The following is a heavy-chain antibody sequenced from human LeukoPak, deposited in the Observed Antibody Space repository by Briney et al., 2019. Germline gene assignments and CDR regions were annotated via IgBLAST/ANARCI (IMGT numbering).Heavy chain of an antibody. CDR1: GYTLTSYG. V-gene: IGHV1-18*01. D-gene: IGHD2-15*01. CDR3: ARDPSYCSGGSCYFGAFDI. CDR2: ISAYNGNT. Sequence: ASVKVPCKASGYTLTSYGISWVRQAPGQGLEWMGWISAYNGNTNYAQKLQGRVTMTTDTSTSTAYMELRSLRSDDTAVYYCARDPSYCSGGSCYFGAFDIWGQGTMVTVSS. J-gene: IGHJ3*02.